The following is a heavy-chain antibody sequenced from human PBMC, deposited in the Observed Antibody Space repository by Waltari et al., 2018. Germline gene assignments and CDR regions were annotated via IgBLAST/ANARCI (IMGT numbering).Heavy chain of an antibody. Sequence: QVQLQQWGAGLLKPSETLSLTCAVYGGSFSGYYWSWIRQPPGKGLEWIGEINHSGSTNYNPSLKSRVTISVDTSKNQFSLKLSSVTAADTAVYYCARGLGSSSRGDYYYYYMDVWGKGTTVTVSS. J-gene: IGHJ6*03. CDR1: GGSFSGYY. D-gene: IGHD6-6*01. V-gene: IGHV4-34*01. CDR2: INHSGST. CDR3: ARGLGSSSRGDYYYYYMDV.